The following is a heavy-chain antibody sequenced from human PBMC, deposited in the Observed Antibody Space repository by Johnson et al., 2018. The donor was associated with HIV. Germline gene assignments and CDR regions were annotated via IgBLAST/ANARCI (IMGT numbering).Heavy chain of an antibody. Sequence: QVQLVESGGGLVRPGGSLRLSCAASGFTFSNYAMHWVRQAPGKGLEWVALISYDGSNKFYSDSVKGRFTISRDNSKNTLYVQMNSLRPEDKAVYYCARRYCSGGRCLNPKDAFDIWGQGTMVTVSS. CDR1: GFTFSNYA. CDR3: ARRYCSGGRCLNPKDAFDI. D-gene: IGHD2-15*01. J-gene: IGHJ3*02. CDR2: ISYDGSNK. V-gene: IGHV3-30-3*01.